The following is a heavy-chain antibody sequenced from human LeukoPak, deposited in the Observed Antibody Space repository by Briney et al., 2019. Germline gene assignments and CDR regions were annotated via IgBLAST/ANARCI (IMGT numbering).Heavy chain of an antibody. CDR2: IYCSGST. CDR1: GGSFSGYY. D-gene: IGHD6-13*01. V-gene: IGHV4-59*12. J-gene: IGHJ4*02. Sequence: SETLSLTCAVYGGSFSGYYWSWIRQPPGKGLEWIGYIYCSGSTNYNPSLKSRVTISVDTSKNQFSLKLSSVTAADTAVYYCARADIAAAGVDYWGQGTLVTVSS. CDR3: ARADIAAAGVDY.